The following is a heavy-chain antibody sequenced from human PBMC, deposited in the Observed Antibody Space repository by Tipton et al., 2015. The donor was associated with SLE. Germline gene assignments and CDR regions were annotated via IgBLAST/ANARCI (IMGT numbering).Heavy chain of an antibody. CDR1: GFTFSGYY. D-gene: IGHD6-13*01. Sequence: SLRLSCAASGFTFSGYYMTWIRQAPGKGLEWVSHIGSSGSFISYADSVGGRLTISRDNAKNLLYLQMNSLRAEDTAVYYCAGLSTLAAAGAYDDWGQGTPVTVSS. V-gene: IGHV3-11*01. CDR2: IGSSGSFI. J-gene: IGHJ4*02. CDR3: AGLSTLAAAGAYDD.